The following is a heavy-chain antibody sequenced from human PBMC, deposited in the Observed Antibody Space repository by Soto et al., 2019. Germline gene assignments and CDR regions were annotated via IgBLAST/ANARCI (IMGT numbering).Heavy chain of an antibody. CDR1: GFTFSSYA. D-gene: IGHD3-22*01. CDR3: AKRGYYYDSSGYVAH. Sequence: EVQLLESGGGLVQPGGSLRLSCAASGFTFSSYAMSWVRQAPGKGLEWVSAISGSGGSTYYADSVKGRFTISRDNSKNTLYLQMNSLRAGDTAVYYCAKRGYYYDSSGYVAHWGQGTLVTVSS. CDR2: ISGSGGST. V-gene: IGHV3-23*01. J-gene: IGHJ1*01.